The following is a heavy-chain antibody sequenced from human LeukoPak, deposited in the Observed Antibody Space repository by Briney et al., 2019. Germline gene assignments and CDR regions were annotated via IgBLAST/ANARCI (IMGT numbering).Heavy chain of an antibody. V-gene: IGHV4-30-4*01. Sequence: SETLSLTCTVSGGSISSGDYYWSWIRQPPGKGLEWIGYIYYSGSTYYNPSLKSRVTISVDTSKNQSPLKLSSVTAADTAVYYCARGSDCSSTSCLTDAFDIWGQGTMVTVSS. CDR1: GGSISSGDYY. CDR2: IYYSGST. CDR3: ARGSDCSSTSCLTDAFDI. J-gene: IGHJ3*02. D-gene: IGHD2-2*01.